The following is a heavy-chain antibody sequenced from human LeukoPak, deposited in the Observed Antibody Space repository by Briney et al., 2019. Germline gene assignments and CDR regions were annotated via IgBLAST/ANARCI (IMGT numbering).Heavy chain of an antibody. V-gene: IGHV4-61*02. J-gene: IGHJ3*02. Sequence: SETLSLTCTVSGGSISSGSNYWNWIRQPAGKGLEWIGRIYYSGSTNYNPSLKSRVTISVDTSKRQCSLKLSSVTAADTAVYYCAREVDSRTWYEGGDAFDIWGQGTLVTVSS. CDR2: IYYSGST. CDR3: AREVDSRTWYEGGDAFDI. D-gene: IGHD6-13*01. CDR1: GGSISSGSNY.